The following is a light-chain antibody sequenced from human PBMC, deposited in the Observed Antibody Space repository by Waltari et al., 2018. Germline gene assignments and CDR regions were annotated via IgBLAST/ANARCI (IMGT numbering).Light chain of an antibody. CDR2: DAS. CDR3: QQRANWTPHT. J-gene: IGKJ2*01. Sequence: EIVLTQSPATLSSSPGDTATLSCTASQSVGSYFAWYEQKPGHPPRLLIYDASNRATGVPARFRGSGSGTEFTLTISSLEAEDFAVYYCQQRANWTPHTFGQGARLEIK. CDR1: QSVGSY. V-gene: IGKV3-11*01.